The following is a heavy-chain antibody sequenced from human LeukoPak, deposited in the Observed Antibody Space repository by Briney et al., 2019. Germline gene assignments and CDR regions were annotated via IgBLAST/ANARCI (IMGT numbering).Heavy chain of an antibody. CDR2: IKTDGSST. J-gene: IGHJ4*02. Sequence: GGSLRLSCAASGFTFSNYWMHWVRQAPGKGLVWVSRIKTDGSSTSYVDSVKGRFTISRDNAKNSLYLQMNSLRAEDTAVYYCARESEIRFLEWLFVFDYWGQGTLVTVSS. V-gene: IGHV3-74*01. CDR3: ARESEIRFLEWLFVFDY. D-gene: IGHD3-3*01. CDR1: GFTFSNYW.